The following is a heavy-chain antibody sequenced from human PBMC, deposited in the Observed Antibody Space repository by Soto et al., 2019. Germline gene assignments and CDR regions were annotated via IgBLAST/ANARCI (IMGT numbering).Heavy chain of an antibody. Sequence: EVQLVESGGGLVKPGGSLRLSCAASGFTFSSYSMNWVRQAPGKGLEWVSSISSSSSYIYYADSVKGRFTISRDNATNSLYLQMNSLRAEDTAVYYCASGGGYGDYVGYWGQGTLVTVSS. D-gene: IGHD3-16*01. V-gene: IGHV3-21*01. CDR1: GFTFSSYS. CDR2: ISSSSSYI. CDR3: ASGGGYGDYVGY. J-gene: IGHJ4*02.